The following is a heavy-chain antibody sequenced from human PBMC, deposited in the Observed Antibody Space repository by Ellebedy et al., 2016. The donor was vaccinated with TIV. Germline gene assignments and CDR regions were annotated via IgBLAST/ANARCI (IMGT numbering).Heavy chain of an antibody. V-gene: IGHV1-3*01. D-gene: IGHD6-13*01. CDR1: GYTFTSYA. Sequence: AASVKVSCKASGYTFTSYAMHWVRQAPGQRLEWMGWINAGNGNTKYSQKFQGRVTITRDTSASTAYMELSSLRSEDTAVYYCAREGQQLVDPSGYFQHWGQGTLATVSS. CDR2: INAGNGNT. J-gene: IGHJ1*01. CDR3: AREGQQLVDPSGYFQH.